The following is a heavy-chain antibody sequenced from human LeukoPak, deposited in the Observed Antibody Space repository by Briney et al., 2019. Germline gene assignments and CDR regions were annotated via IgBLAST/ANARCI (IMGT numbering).Heavy chain of an antibody. CDR3: ARAPGYSSGWYVFP. Sequence: SETLSLTCAVYGGSFSGYYWSWIRQPPGKGLEWIGEINHSGSTNYNPSLKSRVTISVDTSKNQFPLKLSSVTAADTAVYYCARAPGYSSGWYVFPWGQGTLVTVSS. D-gene: IGHD6-19*01. V-gene: IGHV4-34*01. CDR1: GGSFSGYY. J-gene: IGHJ5*02. CDR2: INHSGST.